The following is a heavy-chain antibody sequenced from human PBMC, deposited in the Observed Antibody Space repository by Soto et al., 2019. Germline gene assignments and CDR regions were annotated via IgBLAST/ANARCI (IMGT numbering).Heavy chain of an antibody. CDR1: GGSIRSSTYY. Sequence: SETLSLTCTVSGGSIRSSTYYWGWIRQPPGKGLEWIGSIYYSGSTHYNPSLKSRVTISVDTSKSQFSLKLSSVTAADTAVYYCAKDSGYNYGYFRWFDPWGQGTLVTVSS. D-gene: IGHD5-18*01. V-gene: IGHV4-39*07. J-gene: IGHJ5*02. CDR2: IYYSGST. CDR3: AKDSGYNYGYFRWFDP.